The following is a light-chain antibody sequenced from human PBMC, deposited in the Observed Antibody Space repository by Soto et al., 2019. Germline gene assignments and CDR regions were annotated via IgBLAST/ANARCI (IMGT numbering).Light chain of an antibody. CDR3: QYYDSSLSGFYV. Sequence: QSGLTQPPSGSGAPGQRVTISCTGSSSNIGAGYDVHWYQQLPGTAPKLLIYGNSNRPSGVPDRFSGSKSGTSASLAITGLQAEDEADYYCQYYDSSLSGFYVFGTGTKVTVL. J-gene: IGLJ1*01. V-gene: IGLV1-40*01. CDR2: GNS. CDR1: SSNIGAGYD.